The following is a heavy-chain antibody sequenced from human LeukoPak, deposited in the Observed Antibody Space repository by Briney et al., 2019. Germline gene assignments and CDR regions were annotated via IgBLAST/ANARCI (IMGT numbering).Heavy chain of an antibody. D-gene: IGHD2-2*01. Sequence: PSETLSLTCTVSGGSISSGGYYWSWIRQHPGKGLEWIGYIYYSGSTYYNPSLKSRVTISVDTSKSQFSLKLSSVTAADTAVYYCARVRAVPAALIDYWGQGTLVTVSS. CDR2: IYYSGST. CDR3: ARVRAVPAALIDY. J-gene: IGHJ4*02. CDR1: GGSISSGGYY. V-gene: IGHV4-31*03.